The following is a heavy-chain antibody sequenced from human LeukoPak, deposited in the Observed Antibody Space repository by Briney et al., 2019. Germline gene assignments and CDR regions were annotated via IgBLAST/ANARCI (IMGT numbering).Heavy chain of an antibody. J-gene: IGHJ3*02. CDR2: INPNSGGT. CDR1: GYTFTVYY. CDR3: AREPRAQIAARGAFDI. Sequence: GASVKVSRKASGYTFTVYYMHWVRQAPGQGLEWMGWINPNSGGTNYAQKFQGRVTMTRDTSISTAYMELSRLRSDDTAVYYCAREPRAQIAARGAFDIWGQGTMVTVSS. V-gene: IGHV1-2*02. D-gene: IGHD6-6*01.